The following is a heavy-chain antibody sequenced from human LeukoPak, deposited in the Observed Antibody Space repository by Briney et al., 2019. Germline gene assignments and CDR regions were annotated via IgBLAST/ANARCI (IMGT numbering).Heavy chain of an antibody. CDR2: IIPIFGTA. J-gene: IGHJ5*02. Sequence: ASVKVSCKASGGTFSSYAISWVRQAPGQGLEWMGGIIPIFGTANYAQKFQGRVTMTTDTSTSTAYMELRSLRSDDTAVYYCARDHTPLGYCSSTSCTNWFDPWGQGTLVTVSS. D-gene: IGHD2-2*01. V-gene: IGHV1-69*05. CDR3: ARDHTPLGYCSSTSCTNWFDP. CDR1: GGTFSSYA.